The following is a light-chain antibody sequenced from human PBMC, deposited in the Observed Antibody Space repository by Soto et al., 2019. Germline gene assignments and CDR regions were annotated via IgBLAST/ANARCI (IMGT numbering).Light chain of an antibody. CDR1: QTISKNY. J-gene: IGKJ1*01. CDR3: QQRSGSSWT. V-gene: IGKV3D-20*02. CDR2: AAS. Sequence: EIVLTQSPGTLTLSPGDCASLSCRASQTISKNYLVWYRQNPGQAPRLIIYAASSRAAGIPARCSGSGSGKDCALNSARLETEDSAVYYCQQRSGSSWTFCQVTRV.